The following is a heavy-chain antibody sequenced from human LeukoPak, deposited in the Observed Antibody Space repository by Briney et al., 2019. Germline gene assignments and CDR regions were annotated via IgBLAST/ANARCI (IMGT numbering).Heavy chain of an antibody. D-gene: IGHD3-16*02. V-gene: IGHV4-59*12. Sequence: SSETLSLTCTVSGGSISSYYWSWIRQPPGKGLEWIGYIYYSGSTNYNPSLKSRVTMSVDTSKNQFSLKLSSVTAADTAVYYCARDPWVITFGGVIAAFDYWGQGTLVTVSS. CDR3: ARDPWVITFGGVIAAFDY. J-gene: IGHJ4*02. CDR2: IYYSGST. CDR1: GGSISSYY.